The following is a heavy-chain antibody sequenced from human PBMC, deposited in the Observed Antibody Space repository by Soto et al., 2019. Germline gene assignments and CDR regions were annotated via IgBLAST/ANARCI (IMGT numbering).Heavy chain of an antibody. V-gene: IGHV1-46*01. CDR1: GYTFTSYY. J-gene: IGHJ6*02. CDR2: INPSGGST. D-gene: IGHD4-4*01. Sequence: GASVKVTCKASGYTFTSYYMHWVRQAPGQGLEGMGIINPSGGSTSYAQKFQGRVTMTRDTSTSTVYMELSSLRSEDTAVYYCASERVWDITTTVTTPFTRHDSYYYYGMDVWGQGTTVTVSS. CDR3: ASERVWDITTTVTTPFTRHDSYYYYGMDV.